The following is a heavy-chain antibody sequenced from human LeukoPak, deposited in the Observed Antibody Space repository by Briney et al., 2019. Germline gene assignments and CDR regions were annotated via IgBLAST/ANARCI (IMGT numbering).Heavy chain of an antibody. CDR3: ARDLGNDLRFLEWGMFG. CDR2: IIPILGIA. V-gene: IGHV1-69*04. CDR1: GGTSSSYT. J-gene: IGHJ4*02. Sequence: GASVKVSCKASGGTSSSYTISWVRQAPGQGLEWMGRIIPILGIANYAQKFQGRVTITADKSTSTAYMELSSLRSEDTAVYYCARDLGNDLRFLEWGMFGWGQGTLVTVSS. D-gene: IGHD3-3*01.